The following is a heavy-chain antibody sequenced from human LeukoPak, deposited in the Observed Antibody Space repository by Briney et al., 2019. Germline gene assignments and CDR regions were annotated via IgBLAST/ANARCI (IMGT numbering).Heavy chain of an antibody. CDR3: ARHRLEGDTFDI. J-gene: IGHJ3*02. Sequence: SETLSLTCTASGGTIRSDDYYWGWIRQPPGKGLEWIGSIYHNGDTYDRSSLNSRVTISIDTSKNQFSLMLTSVTAADTAVYSWARHRLEGDTFDIWGQGTMVTVSS. V-gene: IGHV4-39*01. CDR1: GGTIRSDDYY. CDR2: IYHNGDT. D-gene: IGHD3-3*01.